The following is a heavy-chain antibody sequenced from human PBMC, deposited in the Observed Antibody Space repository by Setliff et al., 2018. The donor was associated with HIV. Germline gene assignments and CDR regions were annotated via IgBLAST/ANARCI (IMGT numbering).Heavy chain of an antibody. J-gene: IGHJ4*02. CDR3: TRDRPDYDFWSGYTFDI. CDR2: IRSRVYGGTP. D-gene: IGHD3-3*01. V-gene: IGHV3-49*04. CDR1: GFSFGDYA. Sequence: PGGSLRLSCTASGFSFGDYAMGWVRQAPGKGLEWVGFIRSRVYGGTPEYAASVTGRFTISRDDSKGIAYLQMSRLKTEDTAVYYCTRDRPDYDFWSGYTFDIWGRGTLVTVSS.